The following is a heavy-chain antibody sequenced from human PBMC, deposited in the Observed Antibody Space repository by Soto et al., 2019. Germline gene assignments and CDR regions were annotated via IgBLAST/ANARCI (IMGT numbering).Heavy chain of an antibody. V-gene: IGHV1-69*13. CDR1: GGTFSSYA. J-gene: IGHJ4*02. CDR2: IIPIFGTA. D-gene: IGHD5-18*01. CDR3: ARGSGYSYGYNYFDD. Sequence: ASVKVSCKASGGTFSSYAISWVRQAPGQGLEWMGGIIPIFGTANYAQKFQGRVTITADESTSTAYMELSSLRSEDTAVYYCARGSGYSYGYNYFDDWGQGTLVTVSS.